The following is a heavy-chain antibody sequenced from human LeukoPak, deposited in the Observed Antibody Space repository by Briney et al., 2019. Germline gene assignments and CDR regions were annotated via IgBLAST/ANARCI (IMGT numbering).Heavy chain of an antibody. CDR3: AKTRGDIVVVVAAPADY. CDR1: GFTFSDYY. CDR2: ISSSGSTI. D-gene: IGHD2-15*01. Sequence: GGSLRLSCAASGFTFSDYYMSWIRQAPGKGLEWVSYISSSGSTIYYADSVKGRFTISRDNAKNSLYLQMNSLRAEDTAVYYCAKTRGDIVVVVAAPADYWGQGTLVTVSS. J-gene: IGHJ4*02. V-gene: IGHV3-11*01.